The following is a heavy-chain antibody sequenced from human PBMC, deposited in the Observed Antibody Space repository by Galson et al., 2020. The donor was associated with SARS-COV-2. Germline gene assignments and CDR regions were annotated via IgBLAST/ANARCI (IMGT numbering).Heavy chain of an antibody. D-gene: IGHD3-22*01. J-gene: IGHJ5*02. CDR3: ARGTYYYDSSGYGINWCDP. Sequence: ASVKVSCKASGYTFTSYGISWVRQAPGQGLEWMGWISAYNGNTNYAQKLQGRVTMTTDTSTSTAYMELRSLRSDDTAVYYCARGTYYYDSSGYGINWCDPWGQGTLVTVSS. V-gene: IGHV1-18*01. CDR1: GYTFTSYG. CDR2: ISAYNGNT.